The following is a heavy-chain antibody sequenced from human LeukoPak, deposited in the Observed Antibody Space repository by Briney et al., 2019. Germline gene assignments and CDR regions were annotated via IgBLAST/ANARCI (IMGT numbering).Heavy chain of an antibody. J-gene: IGHJ5*02. CDR2: ISSSGSTI. D-gene: IGHD6-13*01. CDR1: GFTFSDYY. V-gene: IGHV3-11*01. CDR3: ARDASDRSSWYDGWFDP. Sequence: KTGGSLRLSCAASGFTFSDYYMSWIRQAPGKGLEWVSYISSSGSTIYYADSVKGRFTISRDNAKNSLYLQMNSLRAEDTAVYYCARDASDRSSWYDGWFDPWGQGTLVTVSS.